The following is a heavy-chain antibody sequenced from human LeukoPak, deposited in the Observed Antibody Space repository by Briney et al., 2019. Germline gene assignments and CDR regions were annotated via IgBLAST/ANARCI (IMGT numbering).Heavy chain of an antibody. Sequence: SETLSLTCTVSGTTVSIDYWSWIRQPPGKGLEGVGSIHHSGSSKYNSSLNNRVTISLGKSKNQLSLSMSSVTVADTAVYYCARENGDYALDYWGQGTLVTVSS. CDR2: IHHSGSS. CDR3: ARENGDYALDY. J-gene: IGHJ4*02. CDR1: GTTVSIDY. D-gene: IGHD4-17*01. V-gene: IGHV4-59*02.